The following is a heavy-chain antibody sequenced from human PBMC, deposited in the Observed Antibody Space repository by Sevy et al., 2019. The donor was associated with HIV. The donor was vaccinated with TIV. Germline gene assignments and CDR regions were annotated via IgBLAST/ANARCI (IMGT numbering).Heavy chain of an antibody. D-gene: IGHD1-26*01. Sequence: SETLSLTCTVSGGSISSGGYYWSWIRQHPGKGLEWIGYLSYSGSTNYKPSLKSRVTISVDTSKNQFSLKLSSVTAADTAVYYCARATNLNAFDFWGQGTMVTVSS. CDR1: GGSISSGGYY. CDR3: ARATNLNAFDF. CDR2: LSYSGST. V-gene: IGHV4-31*03. J-gene: IGHJ3*01.